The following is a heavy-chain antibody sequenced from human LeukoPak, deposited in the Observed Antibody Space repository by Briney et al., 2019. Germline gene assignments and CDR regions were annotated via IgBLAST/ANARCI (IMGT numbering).Heavy chain of an antibody. J-gene: IGHJ4*02. CDR3: ARDFKEYYYDTSGYLRSDY. D-gene: IGHD3-22*01. Sequence: GGSLRLSCAASGFTFSSYAMSWVRQAPGKGLEWVSGISGSGSTTYYADSVKGRFTISRDNSKNTLYLQMNSLRAEDTAVYYCARDFKEYYYDTSGYLRSDYWGQGTLVTVSS. CDR2: ISGSGSTT. CDR1: GFTFSSYA. V-gene: IGHV3-23*01.